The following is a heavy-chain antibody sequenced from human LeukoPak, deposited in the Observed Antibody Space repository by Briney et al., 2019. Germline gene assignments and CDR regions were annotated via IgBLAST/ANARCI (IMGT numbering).Heavy chain of an antibody. Sequence: PGGSLRLSCAASGCTFSDYYMSWIRQAPGKGLEWVSYISPSDSHKCDADSVKGRFTVSRDNAKNSLYLQMNSLRGEDTAVYYCARGHHNLDVWGQGTTVTVSS. J-gene: IGHJ6*02. CDR1: GCTFSDYY. D-gene: IGHD1-14*01. CDR3: ARGHHNLDV. CDR2: ISPSDSHK. V-gene: IGHV3-11*01.